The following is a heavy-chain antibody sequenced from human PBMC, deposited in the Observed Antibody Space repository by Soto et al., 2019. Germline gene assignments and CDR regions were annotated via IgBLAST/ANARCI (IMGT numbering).Heavy chain of an antibody. V-gene: IGHV1-8*01. J-gene: IGHJ1*01. CDR1: LHSLNKYD. D-gene: IGHD2-8*01. CDR2: VNPNSVET. CDR3: SDNGGT. Sequence: ASVXVSFKSSLHSLNKYDINWVRQAPGQGLEWMGWVNPNSVETVFAQKFQGRITMTRNTSINTVYMELRSLRSDDTAVYFCSDNGGTWGQGTLV.